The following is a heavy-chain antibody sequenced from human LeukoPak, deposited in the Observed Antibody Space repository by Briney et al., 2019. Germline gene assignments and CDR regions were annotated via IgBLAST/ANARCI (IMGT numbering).Heavy chain of an antibody. D-gene: IGHD3-16*01. CDR3: ARAAGGYFDY. CDR2: INHSGST. CDR1: GGSFSGYY. Sequence: SETLSLTCAVYGGSFSGYYWSWIRQPPGKGLEWIGEINHSGSTNYNPSLKSRLTISVDTPKNQFSLKLSSVTAADTAVYYCARAAGGYFDYWGQGTLVTVSS. V-gene: IGHV4-34*01. J-gene: IGHJ4*02.